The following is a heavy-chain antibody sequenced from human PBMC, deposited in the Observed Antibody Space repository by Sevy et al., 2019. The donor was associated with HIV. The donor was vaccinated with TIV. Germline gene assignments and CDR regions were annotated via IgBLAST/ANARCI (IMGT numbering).Heavy chain of an antibody. J-gene: IGHJ1*01. CDR3: AQETVDDFFQE. V-gene: IGHV3-23*01. Sequence: GGSLRLSCAASGFTFNDYAMGWVRQAPGKGLNWVSSISGSGESIHYADSVKGRFTISRGNSKNALSLQMNSLTAEDTAIYYCAQETVDDFFQEWGQGTLVTVSS. CDR1: GFTFNDYA. CDR2: ISGSGESI. D-gene: IGHD2-21*02.